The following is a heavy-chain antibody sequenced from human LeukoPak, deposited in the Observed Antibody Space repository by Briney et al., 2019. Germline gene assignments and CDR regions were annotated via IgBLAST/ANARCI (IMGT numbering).Heavy chain of an antibody. CDR2: ISSPGSTT. V-gene: IGHV3-48*01. D-gene: IGHD2-2*01. J-gene: IGHJ4*02. CDR3: ARDTTDSIVVVPAAIY. Sequence: GGSLRLSCAASGLTFSSYSMNWVRQAPGKGLEWLSYISSPGSTTFYADSVKGRFTISRDNAKDSLYLQMNSLRAEDTAVYYCARDTTDSIVVVPAAIYWGQGTLVTVSS. CDR1: GLTFSSYS.